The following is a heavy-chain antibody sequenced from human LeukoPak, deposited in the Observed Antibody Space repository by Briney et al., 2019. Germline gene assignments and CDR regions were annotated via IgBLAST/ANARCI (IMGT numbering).Heavy chain of an antibody. V-gene: IGHV4-39*02. D-gene: IGHD3-22*01. CDR3: ARDKRVYYDSSGYYDAFDI. J-gene: IGHJ3*02. Sequence: SETLSLTCTVSGGSISSSTYYWGWIRQPPGKGLEWIGSIYYSGSTYYNPSLKSRVTISVDTSKNQFSLKLSSVTAADTAVYYCARDKRVYYDSSGYYDAFDIWGQGTMVTVSS. CDR2: IYYSGST. CDR1: GGSISSSTYY.